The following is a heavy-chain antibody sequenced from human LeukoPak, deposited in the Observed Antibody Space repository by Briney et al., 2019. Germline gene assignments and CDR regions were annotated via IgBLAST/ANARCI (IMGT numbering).Heavy chain of an antibody. CDR2: ISAYNGNT. V-gene: IGHV1-18*01. Sequence: ASVTVSCKASGYTFTSYGISWVRQAPGQGLEWMGWISAYNGNTNYAQKLQGRVTMTTDTSTSTAYMELRSLRSDDTAVYYCARDQESAHYDFWRRSDPWGQGTLVTVSS. J-gene: IGHJ5*02. CDR1: GYTFTSYG. D-gene: IGHD3-3*01. CDR3: ARDQESAHYDFWRRSDP.